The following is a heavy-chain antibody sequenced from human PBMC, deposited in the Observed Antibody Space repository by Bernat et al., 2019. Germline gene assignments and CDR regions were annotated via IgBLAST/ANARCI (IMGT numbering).Heavy chain of an antibody. CDR2: IRSKANNYAT. J-gene: IGHJ4*02. CDR3: TKGVLAAAGTVY. V-gene: IGHV3-73*01. Sequence: EVQLVESGGALVQPGGSLKLSCAASGFTFSGSAMHWVRQASGKGLEWVGRIRSKANNYATEYAASVKGRFTISRDDSKNMAYLQMDSLKTEDAAMYYCTKGVLAAAGTVYWGQGTLVTVSS. D-gene: IGHD6-13*01. CDR1: GFTFSGSA.